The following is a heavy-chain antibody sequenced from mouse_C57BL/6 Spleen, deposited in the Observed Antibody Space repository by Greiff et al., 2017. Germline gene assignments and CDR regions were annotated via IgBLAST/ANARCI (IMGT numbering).Heavy chain of an antibody. CDR2: ISSGSSTI. CDR1: GFTFSDYG. D-gene: IGHD1-1*01. Sequence: VQLQESGGGLVKPGGSLKLSCAASGFTFSDYGMHWVRQAPEQGLEWVAYISSGSSTIYYTDTVKGRFTITRDNAKNTLFLQLTSLGSEDTAMDYCSRRSSYYFDYWGQGTTLTVSS. V-gene: IGHV5-17*01. J-gene: IGHJ2*01. CDR3: SRRSSYYFDY.